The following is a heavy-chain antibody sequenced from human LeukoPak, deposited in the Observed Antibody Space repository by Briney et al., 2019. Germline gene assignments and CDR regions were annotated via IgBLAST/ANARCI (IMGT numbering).Heavy chain of an antibody. J-gene: IGHJ5*02. CDR2: ISPYNGNT. CDR3: ARDFRIAAVGTVQSWFDP. Sequence: GASVKVSCKASGYTFTSYGISWVRQALGQGLEWMGWISPYNGNTDFAQKLQGRVTMTTDTSTSTAYMELRSLRSDDTAVYYCARDFRIAAVGTVQSWFDPWGQGTLVTVSS. CDR1: GYTFTSYG. D-gene: IGHD6-13*01. V-gene: IGHV1-18*01.